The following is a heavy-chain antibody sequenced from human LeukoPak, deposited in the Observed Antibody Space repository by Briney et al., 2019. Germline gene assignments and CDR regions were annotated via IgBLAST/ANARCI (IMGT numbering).Heavy chain of an antibody. CDR2: FDPEDGET. D-gene: IGHD1-26*01. Sequence: GASVKVSCKVSGYTLTELSMHWVRQAPGKGLEWMGGFDPEDGETIYAQKFQGRVTMTEDTSTDTAYMELSSLRAEDTAVYYCARDVEGAPYNWFDPWGQGTLVTVSS. CDR1: GYTLTELS. V-gene: IGHV1-24*01. CDR3: ARDVEGAPYNWFDP. J-gene: IGHJ5*02.